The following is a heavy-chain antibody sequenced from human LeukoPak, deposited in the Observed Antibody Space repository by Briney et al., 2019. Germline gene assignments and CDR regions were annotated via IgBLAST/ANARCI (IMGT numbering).Heavy chain of an antibody. J-gene: IGHJ3*02. CDR2: ISGSGGST. Sequence: PGGSLRLSCAASGFTFSSYAMSWVRQAPGKGLEWVSAISGSGGSTYYADSVRGRFTISRDNSKNTLYLQMNSLRAEDTAVYYCAKGGQWLVKGDAFDIWGQGTMVTVSS. CDR3: AKGGQWLVKGDAFDI. D-gene: IGHD6-19*01. CDR1: GFTFSSYA. V-gene: IGHV3-23*01.